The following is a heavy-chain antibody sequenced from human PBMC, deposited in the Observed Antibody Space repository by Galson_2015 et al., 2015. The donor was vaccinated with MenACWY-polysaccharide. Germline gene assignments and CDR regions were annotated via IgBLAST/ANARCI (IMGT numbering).Heavy chain of an antibody. CDR2: INGDGGST. CDR3: ARSPYWYFDL. Sequence: SLRLSCAASGFSLSGYWMFWVRHAPGKGLVWVSRINGDGGSTSYAGSVKGRFTITRDNAKNSLFVQMNSLRPEDTGVYFCARSPYWYFDLWGRGTLVTVSS. J-gene: IGHJ2*01. V-gene: IGHV3-74*01. CDR1: GFSLSGYW.